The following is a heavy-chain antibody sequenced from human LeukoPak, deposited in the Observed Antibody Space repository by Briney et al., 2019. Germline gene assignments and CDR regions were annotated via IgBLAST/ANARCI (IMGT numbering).Heavy chain of an antibody. D-gene: IGHD6-25*01. Sequence: SETLSLTCTVTGDSISRHGYYWGWIRQPPGKGLEWIGSVDYTGRTFYNPSLKGRVIVSVDTSKNQFSLKVNFVTAADTGVYYSARIDAVAAVEPRGFLDYWGQGTLVIVSA. CDR2: VDYTGRT. CDR3: ARIDAVAAVEPRGFLDY. J-gene: IGHJ4*02. CDR1: GDSISRHGYY. V-gene: IGHV4-39*01.